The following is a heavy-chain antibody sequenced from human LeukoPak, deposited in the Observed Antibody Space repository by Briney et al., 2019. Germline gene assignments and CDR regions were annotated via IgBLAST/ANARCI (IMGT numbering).Heavy chain of an antibody. J-gene: IGHJ4*02. CDR3: ARLYGDYPPFDY. CDR2: MNPNSGNT. Sequence: ASVKVSCKASGYTFTSYDINWVRQATGQGLEWMGWMNPNSGNTGYAQKFQGRVTMTRNTSISTAYMELSSLRSEDTAVYYCARLYGDYPPFDYWGQGTLVTVSS. V-gene: IGHV1-8*01. D-gene: IGHD4-17*01. CDR1: GYTFTSYD.